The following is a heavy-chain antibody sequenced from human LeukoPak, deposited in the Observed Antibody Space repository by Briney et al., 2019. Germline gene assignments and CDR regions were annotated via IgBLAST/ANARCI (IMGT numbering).Heavy chain of an antibody. J-gene: IGHJ6*02. Sequence: GGSLRLSCAXSGFTFSRDYRNWVRQAPGKGLEGVSLIYSGGNTYYTDSVKGRFTISRDNSKNTRYLQMNSLRAEDMAVYYCARVKTGFTVRGATYHYGMDVWGQGTTVTV. CDR1: GFTFSRDY. D-gene: IGHD3-10*01. CDR3: ARVKTGFTVRGATYHYGMDV. CDR2: IYSGGNT. V-gene: IGHV3-66*01.